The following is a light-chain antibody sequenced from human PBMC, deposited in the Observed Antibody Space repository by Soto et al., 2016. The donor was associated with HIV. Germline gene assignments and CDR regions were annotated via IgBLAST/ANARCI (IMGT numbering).Light chain of an antibody. J-gene: IGLJ1*01. CDR3: YSAADNNLGV. V-gene: IGLV3-27*01. CDR1: NIGSKS. CDR2: KDS. Sequence: SFVLTQPPSVSAAPGKTATITCGGNNIGSKSVHWYQQKPGQAPVLVIYKDSERPSGIPERFSGSSSGTTVTLTISGAQVEDEADYYCYSAADNNLGVFGTGTKVTVL.